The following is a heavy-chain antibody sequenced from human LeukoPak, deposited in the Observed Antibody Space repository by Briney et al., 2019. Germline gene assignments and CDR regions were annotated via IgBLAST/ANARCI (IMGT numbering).Heavy chain of an antibody. CDR2: ISYDGSDK. CDR1: GFTFSSYG. V-gene: IGHV3-30*06. D-gene: IGHD5-24*01. Sequence: GRSLRLSRAASGFTFSSYGMHWVRQAPGKGLEWVAFISYDGSDKYYAESVKGRFTISRDKSKITLYLQMNSLTSDDTSIYYCARVYNSCFFDYWGQGTLVTVSS. CDR3: ARVYNSCFFDY. J-gene: IGHJ4*02.